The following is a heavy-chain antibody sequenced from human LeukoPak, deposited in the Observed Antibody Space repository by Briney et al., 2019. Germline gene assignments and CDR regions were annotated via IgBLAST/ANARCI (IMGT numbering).Heavy chain of an antibody. D-gene: IGHD3-10*01. CDR1: GFTFSTYS. CDR2: ISSSTSYI. J-gene: IGHJ4*02. CDR3: ARDYYGSGSYYPDY. V-gene: IGHV3-21*01. Sequence: GGSLRLSCAASGFTFSTYSMNWVRQAPGKGLEWVSSISSSTSYIYYADSVKGRFTISRDNAKNSLYLQMNSLRAEDTAVHYCARDYYGSGSYYPDYWGQGTLVTVSS.